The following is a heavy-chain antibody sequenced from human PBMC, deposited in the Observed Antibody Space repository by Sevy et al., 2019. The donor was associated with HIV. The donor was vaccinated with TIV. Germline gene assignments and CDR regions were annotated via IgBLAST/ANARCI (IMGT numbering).Heavy chain of an antibody. CDR1: GLTVSSNY. J-gene: IGHJ6*03. V-gene: IGHV3-66*02. CDR3: ARGHEHMDV. CDR2: IYSGGST. Sequence: PGGSLRLSCAASGLTVSSNYMTWVRQAPGKGLEWASVIYSGGSTYYADSVKGRFSISRDSSKNTLYLQMNSLRAEDTAVYYCARGHEHMDVWGKGTTVTVSS.